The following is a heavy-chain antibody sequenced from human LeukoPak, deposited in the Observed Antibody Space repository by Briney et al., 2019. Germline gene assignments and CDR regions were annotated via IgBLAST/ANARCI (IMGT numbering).Heavy chain of an antibody. CDR3: AKDRCSNGIGCYYYYMEV. Sequence: GGSLRLSCAASAFTFSSYGMHWVRQAPGKGLEWVAYIQYDRTNEQYAHSVKGRFRISRDNSNDILYLQMNSLRTEDTAVYYCAKDRCSNGIGCYYYYMEVWGKGTTVTISS. CDR2: IQYDRTNE. D-gene: IGHD2-8*01. CDR1: AFTFSSYG. V-gene: IGHV3-30*02. J-gene: IGHJ6*03.